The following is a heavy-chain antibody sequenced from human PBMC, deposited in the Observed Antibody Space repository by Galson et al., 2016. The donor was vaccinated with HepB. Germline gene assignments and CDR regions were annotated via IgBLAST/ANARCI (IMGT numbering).Heavy chain of an antibody. J-gene: IGHJ6*03. D-gene: IGHD4/OR15-4a*01. Sequence: SETLSLTCIISGGSISTHYWSWIRQPAGKGLEWIGRIFASGTTTYNASLKTRVTMSLDTSQNQFSLKLTSVTAADTAIYYCARGRFDYGDANFMGVWGKGTTVTVSS. CDR1: GGSISTHY. CDR3: ARGRFDYGDANFMGV. V-gene: IGHV4-4*07. CDR2: IFASGTT.